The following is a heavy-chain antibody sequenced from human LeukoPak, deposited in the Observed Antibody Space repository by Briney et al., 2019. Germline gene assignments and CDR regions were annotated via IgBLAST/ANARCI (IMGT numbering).Heavy chain of an antibody. V-gene: IGHV1-2*02. Sequence: GASVKVSCKASGYTFTGYYMHWVRQAPGQGLEWMGWINPNSGGTNYAQKFQGRVTMTRDTSISTAYMELSRLRSDDTAVYYCARDRPDGLYGSGSYLGELGYWGQGTLVTVSS. D-gene: IGHD3-10*01. CDR1: GYTFTGYY. J-gene: IGHJ4*02. CDR2: INPNSGGT. CDR3: ARDRPDGLYGSGSYLGELGY.